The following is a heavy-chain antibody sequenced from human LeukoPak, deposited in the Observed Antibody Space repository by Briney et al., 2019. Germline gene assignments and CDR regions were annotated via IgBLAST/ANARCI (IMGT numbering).Heavy chain of an antibody. CDR1: AYSISRGYY. CDR2: IFHSGTT. Sequence: PSETLSLTCAVSAYSISRGYYWGWIRQPPGKGLEWIGSIFHSGTTYYNPSLKSRLSISVDTSKNQFSLKLYSVTAADTAVYYCGRIYCSGCSCHSLVWGQGTLVTVSS. J-gene: IGHJ4*02. D-gene: IGHD2-15*01. V-gene: IGHV4-38-2*01. CDR3: GRIYCSGCSCHSLV.